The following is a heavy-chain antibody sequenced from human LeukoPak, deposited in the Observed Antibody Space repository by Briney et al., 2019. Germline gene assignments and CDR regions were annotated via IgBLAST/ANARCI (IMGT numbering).Heavy chain of an antibody. CDR3: ARSFPRISGSPKPFDY. CDR2: INPNSGGT. Sequence: GASVKVSCKASGYTFTGYYMHWVRQAPGQGLEWMGRINPNSGGTNYAQKFQGRVTMTRDTSISTAYMELSRLRSDDTAVYYCARSFPRISGSPKPFDYWGQGTLVTVSS. CDR1: GYTFTGYY. V-gene: IGHV1-2*06. J-gene: IGHJ4*02. D-gene: IGHD1-26*01.